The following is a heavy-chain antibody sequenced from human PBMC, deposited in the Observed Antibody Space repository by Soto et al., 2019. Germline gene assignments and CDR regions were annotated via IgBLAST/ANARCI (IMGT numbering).Heavy chain of an antibody. CDR2: TIPIFGTA. CDR1: GGTFSSYA. J-gene: IGHJ4*02. D-gene: IGHD3-22*01. CDR3: ARGDFYYDSSGSYDGFAY. V-gene: IGHV1-69*13. Sequence: GASVKVSCKASGGTFSSYAISWVRQAPGQGLEWMGGTIPIFGTANYAQKFQGRVTITADESTSTAYMEVSSLRSEDTAVYYCARGDFYYDSSGSYDGFAYWGQGTLVTVSS.